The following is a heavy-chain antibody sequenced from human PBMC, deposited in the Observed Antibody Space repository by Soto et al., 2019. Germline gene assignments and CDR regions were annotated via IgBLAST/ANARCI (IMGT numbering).Heavy chain of an antibody. Sequence: QVQLQQWGAGLLKPSETLSLTCAVYGGSFSGYYWSWIRQPPGKGLEWIGEINHSGSTNYNPSLKSRVTISVDTFKNHFSLKLSSVTAADTALYYCARGTNLDYWGQGPLVTVSS. CDR3: ARGTNLDY. CDR2: INHSGST. V-gene: IGHV4-34*01. CDR1: GGSFSGYY. J-gene: IGHJ4*02.